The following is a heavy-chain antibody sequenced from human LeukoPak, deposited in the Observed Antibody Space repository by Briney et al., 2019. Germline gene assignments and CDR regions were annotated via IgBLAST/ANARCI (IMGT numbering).Heavy chain of an antibody. Sequence: GGSLRLSCAASGFTVSSNYMSWVRQAPGKGLEWVSVVYSGGSTHYADSVKGRFTISRDNAKNTLYLQMNSLRAEDTAVYYCARGRAGNYYNHNDYWGQGTLVTVSS. J-gene: IGHJ4*02. CDR1: GFTVSSNY. CDR2: VYSGGST. V-gene: IGHV3-66*01. D-gene: IGHD3-10*01. CDR3: ARGRAGNYYNHNDY.